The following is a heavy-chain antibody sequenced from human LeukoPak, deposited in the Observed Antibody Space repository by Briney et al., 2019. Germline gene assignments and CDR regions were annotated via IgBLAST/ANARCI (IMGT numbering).Heavy chain of an antibody. Sequence: PSGTLSLTCTVSGGSISSSTYYWGWIRQPPGKGLEWIGSIYYSGSTYYNRSLKSRVTISVDTSKNQFSLRLSSVTAADTAVYYCARLGGIQLWLRDYWGQGTLVTVSS. CDR1: GGSISSSTYY. V-gene: IGHV4-39*01. J-gene: IGHJ4*02. D-gene: IGHD5-18*01. CDR3: ARLGGIQLWLRDY. CDR2: IYYSGST.